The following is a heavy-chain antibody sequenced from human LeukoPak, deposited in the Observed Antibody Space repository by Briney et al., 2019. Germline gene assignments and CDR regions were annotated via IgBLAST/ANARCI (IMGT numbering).Heavy chain of an antibody. CDR3: ARLRRVADFDY. V-gene: IGHV3-48*03. Sequence: GGSLRLSCAASGFTFSSYEMNWVRQAPGKGLEWVSYISSSGSTIYYADSVKGRFTISRDNAKNSLYLQTNSLRAEDTAVYYCARLRRVADFDYWGQGTLVTVSS. D-gene: IGHD6-19*01. CDR1: GFTFSSYE. J-gene: IGHJ4*02. CDR2: ISSSGSTI.